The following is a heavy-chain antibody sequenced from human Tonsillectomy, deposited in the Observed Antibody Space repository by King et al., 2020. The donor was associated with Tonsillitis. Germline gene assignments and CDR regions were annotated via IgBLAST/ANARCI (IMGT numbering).Heavy chain of an antibody. Sequence: VQLVESGGGVVRPGGSLRLSCAAPGFTFGDYGMSWVRQAPGKGLEWVSGINWNGGSTGYADSVKGRFTISRDNAKNSLYLQMNSLRAEDTALYYCARGGSGSYRDQLDYWGQGTLVTVSS. CDR1: GFTFGDYG. V-gene: IGHV3-20*04. CDR3: ARGGSGSYRDQLDY. J-gene: IGHJ4*02. D-gene: IGHD1-26*01. CDR2: INWNGGST.